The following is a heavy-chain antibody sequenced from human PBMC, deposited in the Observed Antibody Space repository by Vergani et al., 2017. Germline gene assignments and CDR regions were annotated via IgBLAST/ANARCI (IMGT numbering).Heavy chain of an antibody. CDR1: GVYIGSNSYY. D-gene: IGHD6-19*01. CDR3: TRHGRSGWAGYFQH. Sequence: QLQLQESGPGLVKPSETLSLTCTVSGVYIGSNSYYWGWIRQPPGKGLEWIGTIYYTGTTYYNEAHKSRLTISVDTSKNQFSLNLTSVTGADTAVYYCTRHGRSGWAGYFQHWGQGTLVTASS. CDR2: IYYTGTT. V-gene: IGHV4-39*01. J-gene: IGHJ1*01.